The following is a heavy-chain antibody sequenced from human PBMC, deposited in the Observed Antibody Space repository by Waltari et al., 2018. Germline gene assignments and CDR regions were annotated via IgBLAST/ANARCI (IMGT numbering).Heavy chain of an antibody. CDR3: AKPARGVIEDWFDS. D-gene: IGHD3-10*01. Sequence: EVQLLQSGGGLVQPGGSLKLSCVASGFPFSSFAMGWVRQAPGKGLCWVSGVSGTGGLKYYADSVKGRFTISRDNAKNTVYLEISSLRADDTAVYYCAKPARGVIEDWFDSWGQGSLVSVSS. CDR1: GFPFSSFA. V-gene: IGHV3-23*01. J-gene: IGHJ5*01. CDR2: VSGTGGLK.